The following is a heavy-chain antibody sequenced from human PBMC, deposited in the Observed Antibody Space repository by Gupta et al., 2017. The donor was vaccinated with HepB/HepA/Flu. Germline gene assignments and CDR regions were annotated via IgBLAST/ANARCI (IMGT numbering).Heavy chain of an antibody. D-gene: IGHD3-3*01. CDR3: ALWSGPSGGFDP. CDR2: ISCDGSNK. J-gene: IGHJ5*02. Sequence: QVQLVESGGGVVEPGRALRLSCTASGLTFRDYGMDWVRQPPGKGLEWVEVISCDGSNKYYADSVKGRVTISRDNSKNTVHLQMNSLRAEDTAVYYCALWSGPSGGFDPWGQGTLVTVSS. CDR1: GLTFRDYG. V-gene: IGHV3-30*03.